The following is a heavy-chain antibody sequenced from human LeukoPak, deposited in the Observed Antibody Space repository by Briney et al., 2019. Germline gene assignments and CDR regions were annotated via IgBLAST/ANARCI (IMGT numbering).Heavy chain of an antibody. J-gene: IGHJ3*01. V-gene: IGHV1-2*02. CDR1: GYTFTGYY. Sequence: ASVNVSCTASGYTFTGYYMHWVRQAPGQGLEWMGWIYPYSGATNYAQKFQGRVAMTRDTSISTAYMELSRLRSDDTAVYYCLKMYYDFSSAFDLWGQGTMVTVSS. D-gene: IGHD3-3*01. CDR2: IYPYSGAT. CDR3: LKMYYDFSSAFDL.